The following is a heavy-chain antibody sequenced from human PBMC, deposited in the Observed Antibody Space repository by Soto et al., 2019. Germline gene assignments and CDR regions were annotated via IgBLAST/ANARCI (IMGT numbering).Heavy chain of an antibody. CDR3: AKSLYGSERSSMDV. CDR1: GFTFSSYA. CDR2: ISGSVGNT. V-gene: IGHV3-23*01. Sequence: PGGSLRLSCAASGFTFSSYAMSWVRQAPGTGLEWVSVISGSVGNTYYADSVKGRFTISRDNSKNTLYLQMNSLRGEDTAVYYCAKSLYGSERSSMDVWGQGTTVPVS. J-gene: IGHJ6*02. D-gene: IGHD3-10*01.